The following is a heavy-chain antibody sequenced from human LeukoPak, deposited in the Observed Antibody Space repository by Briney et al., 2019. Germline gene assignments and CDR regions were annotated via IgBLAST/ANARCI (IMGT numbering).Heavy chain of an antibody. V-gene: IGHV3-53*01. CDR3: ARLSAMLRGPEPIYYFDY. J-gene: IGHJ4*01. Sequence: GGSLRLSCAASGFSVSSNYMSWVRQAPGKGLEGVSVISNDGRTYYADSVKGRFTISRDNSKNTVSLQMDSLRVEDTAIYYCARLSAMLRGPEPIYYFDYWGQGTLVTVSS. CDR1: GFSVSSNY. CDR2: ISNDGRT. D-gene: IGHD3-10*01.